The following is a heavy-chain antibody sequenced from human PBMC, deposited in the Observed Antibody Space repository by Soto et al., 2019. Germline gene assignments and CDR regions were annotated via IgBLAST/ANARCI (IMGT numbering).Heavy chain of an antibody. CDR3: ARANWNYLNMYFFDY. Sequence: QLQLQESGPGLVKPSETLSLTCSVSGGSISSSSHYWGWIRQPPGKGLECIGSIYYSGSTYYNPSLKSRVTISVDTSKNQFSLQLSSVTAADTAVYYCARANWNYLNMYFFDYWGQGTLVTVSS. J-gene: IGHJ4*02. D-gene: IGHD1-7*01. CDR1: GGSISSSSHY. CDR2: IYYSGST. V-gene: IGHV4-39*01.